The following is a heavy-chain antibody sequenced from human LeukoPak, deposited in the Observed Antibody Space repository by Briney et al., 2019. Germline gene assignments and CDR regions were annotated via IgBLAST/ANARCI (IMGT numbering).Heavy chain of an antibody. CDR1: GFTFSVYE. V-gene: IGHV3-48*03. Sequence: GGSLGLSCAASGFTFSVYEMNWVRQAPGKGLEWVSYISNRGYTIYYADSVKGRFTISRDNAKNSLYLQMNSLRAEDTAVYYCARSPYSESYYGDALDFWGRGTVVTVSS. J-gene: IGHJ3*01. CDR2: ISNRGYTI. D-gene: IGHD1-26*01. CDR3: ARSPYSESYYGDALDF.